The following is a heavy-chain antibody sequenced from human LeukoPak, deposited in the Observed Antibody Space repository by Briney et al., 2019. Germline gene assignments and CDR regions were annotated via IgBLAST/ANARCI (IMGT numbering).Heavy chain of an antibody. CDR1: GGSISTYY. V-gene: IGHV4-59*01. Sequence: SETLSLTCSVSGGSISTYYWNWFRQPPGKGLEWIGHRHDSGSSNYNPSLKSRVTISIDTSKNQFSLKLNSVTAADTADYYCARAPVVRGVFGWFDFWGQGVLVTVSS. J-gene: IGHJ5*01. D-gene: IGHD3-10*01. CDR2: RHDSGSS. CDR3: ARAPVVRGVFGWFDF.